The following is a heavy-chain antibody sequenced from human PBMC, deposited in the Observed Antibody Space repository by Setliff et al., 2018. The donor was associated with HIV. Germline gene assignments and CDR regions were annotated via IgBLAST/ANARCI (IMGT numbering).Heavy chain of an antibody. CDR2: IYYSGTT. CDR1: GGSISGYY. J-gene: IGHJ4*02. D-gene: IGHD3-22*01. V-gene: IGHV4-59*08. CDR3: VRLQDSSGYYFY. Sequence: PSETLSLTCTVSGGSISGYYWSWIRQPPGKGLEWIGYIYYSGTTNYNPSLKSRVTMSVDTSKNQFSLRLSSVTAADTAVYYCVRLQDSSGYYFYWGQGTLVTVSS.